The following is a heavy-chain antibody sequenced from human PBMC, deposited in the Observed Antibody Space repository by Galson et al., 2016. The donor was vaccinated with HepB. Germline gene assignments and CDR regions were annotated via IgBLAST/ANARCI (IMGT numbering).Heavy chain of an antibody. J-gene: IGHJ3*02. Sequence: ETLSLTCTVSGGSISNSLYFWAWIRQPPGKGLEWIGSIYYEESTYYNPSLESRVTVSVDTSNNQFSLQLSSVTAADAALYFCARQTTFEVVPAANVFDIWGRGTMVTVSS. CDR3: ARQTTFEVVPAANVFDI. CDR1: GGSISNSLYF. V-gene: IGHV4-39*01. CDR2: IYYEEST. D-gene: IGHD2-2*01.